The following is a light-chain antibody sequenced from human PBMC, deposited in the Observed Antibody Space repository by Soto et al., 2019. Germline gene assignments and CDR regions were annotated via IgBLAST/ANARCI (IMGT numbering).Light chain of an antibody. CDR2: EVT. J-gene: IGLJ1*01. CDR3: SSYTTSSTRV. CDR1: SSDVGIYNY. Sequence: QSALTQPASVSGSPGQSVAISCTGSSSDVGIYNYVSWYQQHPGKVPKLIIYEVTNRPSGVSNRFSGSKPGNTASLTISGPQAEDEADYYCSSYTTSSTRVFGTGTKVTVL. V-gene: IGLV2-14*01.